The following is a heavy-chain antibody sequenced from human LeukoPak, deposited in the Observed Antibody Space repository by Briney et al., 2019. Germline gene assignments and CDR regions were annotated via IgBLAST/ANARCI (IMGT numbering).Heavy chain of an antibody. CDR2: IYHSGST. CDR1: GYSISSGYY. V-gene: IGHV4-38-2*02. D-gene: IGHD1-26*01. CDR3: ARVPRARSWTGFDY. Sequence: PSETLSLTCTVSGYSISSGYYWGWIRQPPGKGLEWIGSIYHSGSTYYNPSLKSRVTISVDTSKNQFSLKLSSVTAADTAVYYCARVPRARSWTGFDYWGQGTLVTVSS. J-gene: IGHJ4*02.